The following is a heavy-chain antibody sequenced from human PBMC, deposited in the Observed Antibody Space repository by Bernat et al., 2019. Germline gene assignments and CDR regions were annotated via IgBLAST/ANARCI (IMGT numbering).Heavy chain of an antibody. D-gene: IGHD2-2*01. CDR1: GYTFTSYY. V-gene: IGHV1-46*01. CDR2: INPSGGST. J-gene: IGHJ6*03. CDR3: ARSGIVVVPAGSGRDYYYYMDV. Sequence: LVQSGAEVKKPGASVKVSCKASGYTFTSYYMHWVRQAPGQGLEWMGIINPSGGSTSYAQKFQGRVTMTRDTSTSTVYMELSSLRSEDTAVYYCARSGIVVVPAGSGRDYYYYMDVWGKGTTVTVSS.